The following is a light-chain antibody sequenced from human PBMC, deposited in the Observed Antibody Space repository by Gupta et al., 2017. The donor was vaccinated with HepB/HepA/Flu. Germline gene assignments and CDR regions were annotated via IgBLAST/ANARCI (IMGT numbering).Light chain of an antibody. CDR2: AAS. Sequence: DIQMTQPPSSVSASVGDTVTITCRASQGISWLAWYQQKPGKAPNLLICAASTLQSGVPSRFSGSGSGTSFTPTISSLQPEDFATYYCQQANSFPLTFAQGTRLGIK. CDR3: QQANSFPLT. V-gene: IGKV1D-12*01. CDR1: QGISW. J-gene: IGKJ5*01.